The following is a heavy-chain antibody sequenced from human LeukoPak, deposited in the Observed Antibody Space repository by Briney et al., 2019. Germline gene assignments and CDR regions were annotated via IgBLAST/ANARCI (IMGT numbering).Heavy chain of an antibody. V-gene: IGHV3-30*02. J-gene: IGHJ4*02. D-gene: IGHD2-2*01. CDR2: IRSDGGIK. CDR3: AKDVPAAYFDY. Sequence: PGRSLRLSCAASEFTFSSYGMHWVRQAPGKGLEWVAFIRSDGGIKYYADSVKGRFTISRDNSKNTLYLQVNSLRAEDTAVYFCAKDVPAAYFDYWGQGTLVTVSS. CDR1: EFTFSSYG.